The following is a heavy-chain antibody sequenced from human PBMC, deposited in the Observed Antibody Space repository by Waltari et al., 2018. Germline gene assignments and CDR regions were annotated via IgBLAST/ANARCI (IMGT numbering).Heavy chain of an antibody. V-gene: IGHV3-7*01. CDR2: IKQDGSGK. D-gene: IGHD1-7*01. J-gene: IGHJ6*02. CDR1: GFSISTYY. CDR3: ARRKWNYGSDDGMDV. Sequence: EVQLVESGGGLVQPGGSLRLSCAASGFSISTYYMRWVRQAPGKGLEWGATIKQDGSGKYYVDSVKGRFTISRDNAKNSMYLQMNSLKAEDTAVYYCARRKWNYGSDDGMDVWGQGTTVTVSS.